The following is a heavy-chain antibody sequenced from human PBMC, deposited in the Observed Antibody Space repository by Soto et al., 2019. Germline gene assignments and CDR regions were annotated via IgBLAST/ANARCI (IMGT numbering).Heavy chain of an antibody. J-gene: IGHJ4*02. D-gene: IGHD3-10*01. CDR2: TSPYNGNT. CDR3: VRDLDGSGSYYTDY. Sequence: ASVKVSCKASGYTFSIYGINWVRQAPGQGLEWMGWTSPYNGNTKYAQNLQGRVTMTTDTSTSTAYMELRSLRPDDTAVYYCVRDLDGSGSYYTDYCGQGTLVTVYS. V-gene: IGHV1-18*01. CDR1: GYTFSIYG.